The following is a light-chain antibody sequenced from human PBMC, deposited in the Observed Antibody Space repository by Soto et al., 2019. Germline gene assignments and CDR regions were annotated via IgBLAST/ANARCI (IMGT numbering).Light chain of an antibody. Sequence: QSALTQPASVSGSPGQSIAISCTGTSSDVGADNYVSWYQQHPGKAPKLMIYDVSHRPSGASHRFSGSKSGNTASLTISGLQSEDEADYYCTSYTSSSTYVFVTGTKLTVL. CDR3: TSYTSSSTYV. CDR2: DVS. J-gene: IGLJ1*01. V-gene: IGLV2-14*01. CDR1: SSDVGADNY.